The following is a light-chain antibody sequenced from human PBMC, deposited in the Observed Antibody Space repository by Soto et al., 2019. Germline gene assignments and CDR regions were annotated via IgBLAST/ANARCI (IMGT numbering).Light chain of an antibody. CDR2: GAS. J-gene: IGKJ2*01. Sequence: EVVLTQSPGTLSLSPGERATLSCRASQTISGSYLAWYQQRPGQAPRLLIYGASNRATGIPDRFIGSGSGTDFTLTISRLEPEDFAVFYCHHYGGSPPFTFGQGTKLDI. V-gene: IGKV3-20*01. CDR1: QTISGSY. CDR3: HHYGGSPPFT.